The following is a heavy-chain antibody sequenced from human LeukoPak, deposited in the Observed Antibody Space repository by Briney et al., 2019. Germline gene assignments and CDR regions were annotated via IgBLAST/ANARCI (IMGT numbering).Heavy chain of an antibody. CDR2: IFPADSDT. CDR3: ARQPYCGGDCYFYDY. D-gene: IGHD2-21*02. V-gene: IGHV5-51*01. J-gene: IGHJ4*02. Sequence: GESLKISCRASGYSFTTYWIGWVRQMPGKGLEWMGVIFPADSDTRYSPSFQGQVTISADKSISTAYLQWSSLKASDTAMYYCARQPYCGGDCYFYDYWGQGTLVTVSS. CDR1: GYSFTTYW.